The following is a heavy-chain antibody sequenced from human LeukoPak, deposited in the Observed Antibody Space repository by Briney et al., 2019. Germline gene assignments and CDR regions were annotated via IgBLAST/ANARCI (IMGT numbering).Heavy chain of an antibody. D-gene: IGHD3-3*01. CDR3: TRGAVLREYYFDY. V-gene: IGHV3-49*03. CDR2: IRSLSYGGTT. Sequence: GGSLRLSCTASGFTFRDFGMNWLRQAPGKGLEWVGSIRSLSYGGTTEYAASVKGRFTISRDDSKSIAYLQMNSLKTEDTAVYYCTRGAVLREYYFDYWGQGTLVTVSS. CDR1: GFTFRDFG. J-gene: IGHJ4*02.